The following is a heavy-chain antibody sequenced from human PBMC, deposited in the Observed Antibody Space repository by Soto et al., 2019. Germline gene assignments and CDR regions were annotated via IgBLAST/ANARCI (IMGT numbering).Heavy chain of an antibody. CDR3: ARGLRATIRGKVFGY. J-gene: IGHJ4*02. V-gene: IGHV1-18*01. Sequence: GASVKVSCKASGYTFTSYGISWVRQAPGQGLEWMGWISAYNGNTNYAQKLQGRVTMTTDTSTSTAYMELRSLRSDDTAVYYCARGLRATIRGKVFGYWGQGTLVTVSS. CDR2: ISAYNGNT. CDR1: GYTFTSYG. D-gene: IGHD5-12*01.